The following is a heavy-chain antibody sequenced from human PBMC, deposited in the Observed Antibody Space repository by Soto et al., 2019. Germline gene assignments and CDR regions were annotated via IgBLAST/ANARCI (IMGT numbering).Heavy chain of an antibody. J-gene: IGHJ4*02. CDR2: MSPNNGDT. Sequence: QVQLVQSGAEVKKPGASVRVSCKTSGYTFINYDVNWVRQAPGQGLEWMGWMSPNNGDTVYAENFQGRVTMTSNTSMTTASLDLDSLTSLDTAVYYRARGRKSFYFDSWAQGTLVTVSS. V-gene: IGHV1-8*01. CDR1: GYTFINYD. CDR3: ARGRKSFYFDS.